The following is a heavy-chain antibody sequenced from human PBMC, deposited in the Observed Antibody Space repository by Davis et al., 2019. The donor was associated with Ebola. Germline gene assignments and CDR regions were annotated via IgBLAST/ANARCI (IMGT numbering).Heavy chain of an antibody. J-gene: IGHJ3*02. Sequence: GESLKISCAASGFTFSSYSMNWVRQAPGKGLEWVSYISSSSSTIYYADSVKGRFTISRDNAKNSLYLQMNSLRDEDTAVYYCARDDDFWSGYYRGAFDIWGQGTMVTVSS. CDR1: GFTFSSYS. D-gene: IGHD3-3*01. CDR3: ARDDDFWSGYYRGAFDI. V-gene: IGHV3-48*02. CDR2: ISSSSSTI.